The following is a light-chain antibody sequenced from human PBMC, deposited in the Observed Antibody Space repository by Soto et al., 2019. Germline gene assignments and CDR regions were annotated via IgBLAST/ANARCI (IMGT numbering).Light chain of an antibody. V-gene: IGKV3-15*01. CDR1: QSVSSD. CDR2: GAS. J-gene: IGKJ1*01. Sequence: EIVMTQSPATLSVSPGERATLSCRASQSVSSDLAWYQQKPGQAPRLLIYGASTRATGIPARFSGSGSGTEFTLTISSLQSEDFAVYYCQQYNNWPPTWTFGQGPNVEIK. CDR3: QQYNNWPPTWT.